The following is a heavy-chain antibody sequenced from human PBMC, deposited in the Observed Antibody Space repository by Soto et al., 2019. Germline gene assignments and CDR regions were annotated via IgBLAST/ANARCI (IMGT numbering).Heavy chain of an antibody. V-gene: IGHV3-74*01. CDR1: GLTFRNYW. CDR2: VNSDGDTT. J-gene: IGHJ6*02. CDR3: ASNYAYAEGYYFYGIDV. D-gene: IGHD3-16*01. Sequence: GGSLRLSCGASGLTFRNYWMHWFRQAPGKGLVWVSRVNSDGDTTYYADSVKGRFTISRDNAKNTLHLQMNSLGAEDTAVYYCASNYAYAEGYYFYGIDVWGQGTTVTVSS.